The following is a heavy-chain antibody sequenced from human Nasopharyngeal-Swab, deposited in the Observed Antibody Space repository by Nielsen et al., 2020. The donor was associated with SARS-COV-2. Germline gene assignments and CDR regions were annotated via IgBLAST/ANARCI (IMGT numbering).Heavy chain of an antibody. CDR3: ARWAGIGDYYYGMDV. J-gene: IGHJ6*02. Sequence: ASVKVSCKASGYTFTSYGISWVRQAPGQGLEWMGWISAYNGNTNYAQKLQGRVTMTTDPSTSTAYMELRSLRSDDTAVYYCARWAGIGDYYYGMDVWGQGTTVTVSS. V-gene: IGHV1-18*01. CDR2: ISAYNGNT. D-gene: IGHD6-19*01. CDR1: GYTFTSYG.